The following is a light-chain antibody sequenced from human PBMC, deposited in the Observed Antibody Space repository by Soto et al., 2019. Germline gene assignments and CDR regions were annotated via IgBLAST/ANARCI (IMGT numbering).Light chain of an antibody. CDR1: QSISSW. CDR2: DAS. Sequence: DIQITQSPSTLSASLGDRLTITCRARQSISSWLAWYQQKPGKAPKLLIYDASSLESGVPSRFSGSGSGTEFTLTISSLQPDDFATYYCQQYNSYWTFGQGTKVDIK. J-gene: IGKJ1*01. V-gene: IGKV1-5*01. CDR3: QQYNSYWT.